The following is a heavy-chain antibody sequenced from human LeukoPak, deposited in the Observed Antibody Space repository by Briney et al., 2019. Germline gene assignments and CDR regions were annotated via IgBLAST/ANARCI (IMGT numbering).Heavy chain of an antibody. D-gene: IGHD2-21*02. Sequence: SQTLSLTCAISGDSVFSNSAAWNWIRQSPSRGLEWLGRTYYRSKWYNDYAVSVKGRITINPDTSKNQFSLQLNSVTPEDTAVYYCAREAYCGGDCWPLDYWGQGTLVTVSS. CDR2: TYYRSKWYN. V-gene: IGHV6-1*01. J-gene: IGHJ4*02. CDR3: AREAYCGGDCWPLDY. CDR1: GDSVFSNSAA.